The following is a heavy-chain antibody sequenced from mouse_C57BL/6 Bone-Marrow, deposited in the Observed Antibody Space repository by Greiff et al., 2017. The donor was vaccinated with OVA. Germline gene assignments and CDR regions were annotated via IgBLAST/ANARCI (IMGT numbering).Heavy chain of an antibody. CDR3: ARSPITTVVAEWDFDY. V-gene: IGHV8-12*01. D-gene: IGHD1-1*01. CDR2: IYWDDDK. J-gene: IGHJ2*01. Sequence: QVTLKESGPGILQSSQTLSLTCSFSGFSLSTSGMGVSWIRQPSGKGLEWLAHIYWDDDKRYNPSLKSRLTISKDTSRNQVFLKITSVDTADTATYYCARSPITTVVAEWDFDYWGQGTTLTVSS. CDR1: GFSLSTSGMG.